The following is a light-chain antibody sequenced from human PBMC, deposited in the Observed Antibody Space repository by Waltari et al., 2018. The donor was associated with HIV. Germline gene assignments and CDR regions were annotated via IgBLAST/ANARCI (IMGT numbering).Light chain of an antibody. V-gene: IGKV1-39*01. CDR2: SAT. J-gene: IGKJ3*01. CDR3: QQSFMIPLT. CDR1: QIIYKS. Sequence: DIRMTQSPSPLSASTGDRVTITCRTSQIIYKSLNWYRQKPGRAPQLLIYSATALQRGVSSRFSGSGSASGTEFTLTINNFQPEDFATYYCQQSFMIPLTFGPGTKVDIK.